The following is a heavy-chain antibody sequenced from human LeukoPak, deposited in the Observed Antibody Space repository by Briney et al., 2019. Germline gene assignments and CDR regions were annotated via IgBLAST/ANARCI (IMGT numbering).Heavy chain of an antibody. J-gene: IGHJ4*02. Sequence: ASVKVSCKASGYTFSGYGFSGVRQAPGQGLEWMGWVSAYNGNTIYAQSYQGRVTMTTDTSTSTAYMELRSLRPDDTAVYYCARGAGSYGDYSLWLGYWGQGTLVTVSS. CDR1: GYTFSGYG. CDR3: ARGAGSYGDYSLWLGY. V-gene: IGHV1-18*01. D-gene: IGHD4-17*01. CDR2: VSAYNGNT.